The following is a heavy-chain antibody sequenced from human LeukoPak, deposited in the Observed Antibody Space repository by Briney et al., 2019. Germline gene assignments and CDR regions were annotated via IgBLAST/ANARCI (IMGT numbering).Heavy chain of an antibody. J-gene: IGHJ4*02. CDR3: ARDYCTTTSCSYSDC. V-gene: IGHV4-30-2*01. D-gene: IGHD2-2*01. CDR2: IYHSGPT. Sequence: SETLSLTCTVPGGSISSGGYYWSWIRQPPGKGLEWIGYIYHSGPTYYNPSLKSRVTISVDRHKNQFSLNLSSVTAADTAVYYCARDYCTTTSCSYSDCWGQGTLVTVSS. CDR1: GGSISSGGYY.